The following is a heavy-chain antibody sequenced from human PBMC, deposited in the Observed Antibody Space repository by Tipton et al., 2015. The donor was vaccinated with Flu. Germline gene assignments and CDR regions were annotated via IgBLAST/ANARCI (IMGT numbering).Heavy chain of an antibody. V-gene: IGHV1-2*06. CDR3: ARESFVYGDYEGWFDP. CDR2: INPNSGGT. CDR1: GYSFTGYY. Sequence: QMQLVQSGAEVKKPGASVKVSCKASGYSFTGYYLHWVRQAPGQGLEWMGRINPNSGGTNYAQKFQGRVTMTRDTSISTAYMQLSSLTSDATAVYYCARESFVYGDYEGWFDPWGQGTLVTVSS. J-gene: IGHJ5*02. D-gene: IGHD4-17*01.